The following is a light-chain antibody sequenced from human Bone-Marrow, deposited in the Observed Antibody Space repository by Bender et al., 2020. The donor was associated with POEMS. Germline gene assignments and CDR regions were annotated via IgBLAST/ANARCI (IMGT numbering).Light chain of an antibody. V-gene: IGLV3-1*01. CDR2: QDH. Sequence: SYELTQPPSVSVSPGQTASITCSGDKLGDKYACWYQQKPGQSPVLVIYQDHKRPSGIPERFSGSNSGNTATLTISGTQALDEADYYCQAWDSSTLVVFGGGTKLTVL. J-gene: IGLJ2*01. CDR1: KLGDKY. CDR3: QAWDSSTLVV.